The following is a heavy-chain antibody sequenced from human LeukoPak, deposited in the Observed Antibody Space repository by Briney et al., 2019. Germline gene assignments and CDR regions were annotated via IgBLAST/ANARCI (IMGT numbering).Heavy chain of an antibody. V-gene: IGHV4-4*07. Sequence: PSETLSLTCTVSGGSISSYYWSWIRQPAGKGLEWIGRIYTSGGTNYNPSLKSRVTMSVDTSKNQFSLKLSSVTAADTAVYYCARVRNQLLEGGWFDPWGQGTLVTVSS. CDR1: GGSISSYY. CDR2: IYTSGGT. D-gene: IGHD2-2*01. CDR3: ARVRNQLLEGGWFDP. J-gene: IGHJ5*02.